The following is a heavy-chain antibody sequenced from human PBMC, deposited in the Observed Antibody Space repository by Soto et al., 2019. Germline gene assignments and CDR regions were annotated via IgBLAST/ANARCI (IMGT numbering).Heavy chain of an antibody. D-gene: IGHD2-15*01. Sequence: QVQLQESGPGLVKPSETLSLTCTVSGGSLSSHYWSWIRQSPGKGLEWIGYIYFTGYTNYNPSLKNRVTISVYTSTSQFSLSLNSVTAADTAVYYCATVAMTSPKVFDYWGQGTLVSVSS. CDR1: GGSLSSHY. CDR3: ATVAMTSPKVFDY. V-gene: IGHV4-59*11. CDR2: IYFTGYT. J-gene: IGHJ4*02.